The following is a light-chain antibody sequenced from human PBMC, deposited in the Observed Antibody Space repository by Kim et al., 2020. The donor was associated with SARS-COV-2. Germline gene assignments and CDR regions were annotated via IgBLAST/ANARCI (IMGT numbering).Light chain of an antibody. V-gene: IGLV1-51*01. J-gene: IGLJ2*01. CDR3: GTWDSSHVV. CDR2: DNN. Sequence: APGQRITISCSGSSSNVGNTYVSWYQQLPGTAPKLLIYDNNKRPSGIPDRFSGSKSGTSATLGITGLQTGDEADYYCGTWDSSHVVFGGGTQLTVL. CDR1: SSNVGNTY.